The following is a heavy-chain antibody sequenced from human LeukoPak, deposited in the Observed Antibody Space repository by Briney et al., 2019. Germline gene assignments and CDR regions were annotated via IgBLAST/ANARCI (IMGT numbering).Heavy chain of an antibody. CDR2: ISYDGSNK. D-gene: IGHD3-22*01. V-gene: IGHV3-30-3*01. CDR1: GFTFSSYA. CDR3: AKDASRITMIVVVTPDY. J-gene: IGHJ4*02. Sequence: GGSLRLSCAASGFTFSSYAMHWVRQAPGKGLEWVAVISYDGSNKYYADSVKGRFTISRDNSKNTLYLQMNSLRAEDTAVYYCAKDASRITMIVVVTPDYWGQGTLVTVSS.